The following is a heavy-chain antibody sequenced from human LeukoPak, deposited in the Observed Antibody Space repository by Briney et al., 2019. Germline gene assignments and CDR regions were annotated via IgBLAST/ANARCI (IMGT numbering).Heavy chain of an antibody. Sequence: GGSLRLSCAASGFTFSSYDMSWVRQAPGKGLEWVSAISGSGGSTYYADSVKGRFTISRDNSKNTLYLQMNSLRAEDTAVYYCAKGLGPSNEYYFDYWGQGTLVTVSS. D-gene: IGHD1-26*01. CDR1: GFTFSSYD. J-gene: IGHJ4*02. CDR2: ISGSGGST. CDR3: AKGLGPSNEYYFDY. V-gene: IGHV3-23*01.